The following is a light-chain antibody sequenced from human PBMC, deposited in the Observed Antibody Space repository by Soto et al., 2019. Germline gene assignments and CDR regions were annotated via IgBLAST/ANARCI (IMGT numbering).Light chain of an antibody. CDR1: QSISSY. CDR2: AAS. CDR3: QQSYRTPYP. Sequence: DIQMTQSPASLSASVGDRVTITCRANQSISSYLNWYQQKPGKAPKLLIYAASTLQRGVSSRFSGSGSGTDFTLTIRSLQLDDFATYYCQQSYRTPYPFGQGTNVDIK. V-gene: IGKV1-39*01. J-gene: IGKJ2*01.